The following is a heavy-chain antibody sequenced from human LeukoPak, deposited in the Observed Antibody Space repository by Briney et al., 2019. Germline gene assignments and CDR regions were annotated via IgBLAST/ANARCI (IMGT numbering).Heavy chain of an antibody. V-gene: IGHV1-46*01. Sequence: ASVKVSCKASRYTFTSYYMHWVRQAPGQGLEWMGIINPSGGSTSYTQKFQGRVTMTRDMSTSTVYMELSSLRSEDTAVYYCARGRGSYDAFDIWGQGTMVTVSS. J-gene: IGHJ3*02. CDR3: ARGRGSYDAFDI. CDR2: INPSGGST. D-gene: IGHD1-26*01. CDR1: RYTFTSYY.